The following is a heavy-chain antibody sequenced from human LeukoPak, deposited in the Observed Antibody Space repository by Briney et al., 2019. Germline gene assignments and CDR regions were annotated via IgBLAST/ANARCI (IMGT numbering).Heavy chain of an antibody. CDR2: ISYDGSNK. Sequence: SGGSLRLSCAAPGFTFSSYAMHWVRQAPGKGLEWVAVISYDGSNKYYADSVKGRFTISRDNSKNTLYLQMNSLRAEDTAVYYCARDSAVAAAGTLDYWGQGTLVTVSS. D-gene: IGHD6-13*01. V-gene: IGHV3-30-3*01. CDR1: GFTFSSYA. J-gene: IGHJ4*02. CDR3: ARDSAVAAAGTLDY.